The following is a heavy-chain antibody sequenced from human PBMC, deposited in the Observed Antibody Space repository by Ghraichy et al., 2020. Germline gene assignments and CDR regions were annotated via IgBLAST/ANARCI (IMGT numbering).Heavy chain of an antibody. Sequence: SETQSLTCAISGDSVSSNSATWNWIRQSPSRGLEWLGRTYYRSKWYTNYAVSVKSRITINPDTSKNQFSMQLNSVTPEDTAVYYCARDPNWGDVFDIWGQGTMVTVSS. J-gene: IGHJ3*02. V-gene: IGHV6-1*01. CDR3: ARDPNWGDVFDI. CDR1: GDSVSSNSAT. CDR2: TYYRSKWYT. D-gene: IGHD7-27*01.